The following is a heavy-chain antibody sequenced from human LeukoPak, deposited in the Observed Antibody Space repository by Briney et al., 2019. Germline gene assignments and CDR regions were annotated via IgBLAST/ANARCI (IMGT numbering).Heavy chain of an antibody. CDR2: IIPIFGTA. V-gene: IGHV1-69*05. Sequence: ASVKVSCKXSGGTFSSYAISWVRQAPGQGLEWMGGIIPIFGTANYSQKFQGRVTITTDESTSTAYMELSSLRSEDTAVYYCARGAFYDSSGGGAFDIWGLGTMVTVSS. J-gene: IGHJ3*02. CDR1: GGTFSSYA. CDR3: ARGAFYDSSGGGAFDI. D-gene: IGHD3-22*01.